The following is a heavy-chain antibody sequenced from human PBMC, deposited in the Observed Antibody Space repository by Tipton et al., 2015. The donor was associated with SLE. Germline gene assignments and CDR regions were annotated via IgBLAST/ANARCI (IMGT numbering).Heavy chain of an antibody. Sequence: TLSLTCAVYGGSFSGYYWCWIRQPPGKGLEWFGEINHSGSTNYNPSLKSRVTISVDTSKNQFSLKLSSVTAADTAVYYCARGPPYRAVAAPRYYYYYMDVWGKETTGTVSS. CDR2: INHSGST. D-gene: IGHD2-15*01. CDR1: GGSFSGYY. J-gene: IGHJ6*03. V-gene: IGHV4-34*01. CDR3: ARGPPYRAVAAPRYYYYYMDV.